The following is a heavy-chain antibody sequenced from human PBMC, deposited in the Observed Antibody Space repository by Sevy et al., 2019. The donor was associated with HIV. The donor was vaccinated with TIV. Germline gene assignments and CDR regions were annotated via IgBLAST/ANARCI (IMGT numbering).Heavy chain of an antibody. CDR2: IIPIFGTA. J-gene: IGHJ3*02. Sequence: ASVKVSCKASGGTFSSYAISWVRQAPGQGLEWMGGIIPIFGTANYAQKFQGRVTITADKSTSTAYMELGSLRSEDTAGYYCARGGGYCSSTSCYDAFDIWGQGTMVTVSS. D-gene: IGHD2-2*01. CDR1: GGTFSSYA. CDR3: ARGGGYCSSTSCYDAFDI. V-gene: IGHV1-69*06.